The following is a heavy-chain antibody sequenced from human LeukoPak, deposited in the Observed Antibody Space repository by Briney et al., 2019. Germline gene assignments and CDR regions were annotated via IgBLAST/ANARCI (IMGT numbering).Heavy chain of an antibody. D-gene: IGHD3-10*01. V-gene: IGHV3-30*18. CDR2: ISYDGNTK. J-gene: IGHJ4*02. CDR3: AKSVVLVRGVIPDKGQSGFDY. Sequence: PGGSLRLSCAASGFTFSNYAMHWVRQAPGKGLEWVAVISYDGNTKYYADSVKGRFTISRDNSKNTLYLQMNSLRAEDTAVYYCAKSVVLVRGVIPDKGQSGFDYWGQGTLVTVSS. CDR1: GFTFSNYA.